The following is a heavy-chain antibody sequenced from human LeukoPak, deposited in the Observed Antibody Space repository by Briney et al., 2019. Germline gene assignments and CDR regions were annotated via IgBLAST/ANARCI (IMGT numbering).Heavy chain of an antibody. CDR3: AGDDSSGYSHY. J-gene: IGHJ4*02. Sequence: SETLSLTCAVYGGSFSGYYWSWIRQPPGKGLEWIGEINHSGSTNYNPSLKSRVTISVDTSKNQFSLKLSSVTAADTAVYYCAGDDSSGYSHYWGQGTLVTVSS. D-gene: IGHD3-22*01. V-gene: IGHV4-34*01. CDR2: INHSGST. CDR1: GGSFSGYY.